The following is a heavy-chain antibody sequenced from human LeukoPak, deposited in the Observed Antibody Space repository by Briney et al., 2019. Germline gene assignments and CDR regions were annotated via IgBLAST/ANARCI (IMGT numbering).Heavy chain of an antibody. CDR2: IIPIFGTA. CDR3: ARAAYYYGSGSYHFDY. V-gene: IGHV1-69*13. CDR1: GGTFSSYA. Sequence: ASVKVSCEASGGTFSSYAISWVRQAPGQGLEWMGGIIPIFGTANYAQKFQGRVTITADESTSTAYMELSSLRSEDTAVYYCARAAYYYGSGSYHFDYWGQGTLVTVSS. J-gene: IGHJ4*02. D-gene: IGHD3-10*01.